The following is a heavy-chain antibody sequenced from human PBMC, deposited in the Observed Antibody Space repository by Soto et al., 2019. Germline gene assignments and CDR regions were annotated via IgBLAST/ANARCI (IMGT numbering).Heavy chain of an antibody. V-gene: IGHV3-23*01. CDR1: GFTLSNYA. CDR2: IRGSADGT. CDR3: ARGGADYYYYGMDV. J-gene: IGHJ6*02. D-gene: IGHD3-16*01. Sequence: EVQLLESGGGLVQPGGSLRLACAASGFTLSNYAMSWVRQDPGKGLEWVSAIRGSADGTYYPDSVKGRFTISRDSSQNTLYLQMNSLRAEDTAIYYCARGGADYYYYGMDVWGQGTTVTVSS.